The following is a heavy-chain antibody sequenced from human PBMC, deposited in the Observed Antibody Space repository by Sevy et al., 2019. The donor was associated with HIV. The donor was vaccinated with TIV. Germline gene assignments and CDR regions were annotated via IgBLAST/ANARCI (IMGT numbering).Heavy chain of an antibody. Sequence: GGSLRLSCTASGFTFGDYAMSWFRQAPGKGLEWVGFIRSKAYGGTTEYAASVKGRFTISRDDSKSIAYLQMNSLKTEDTAVYYCTREQAYYDILTGYYCYYMDVWGKGTMVTVSS. D-gene: IGHD3-9*01. CDR1: GFTFGDYA. J-gene: IGHJ6*03. V-gene: IGHV3-49*03. CDR2: IRSKAYGGTT. CDR3: TREQAYYDILTGYYCYYMDV.